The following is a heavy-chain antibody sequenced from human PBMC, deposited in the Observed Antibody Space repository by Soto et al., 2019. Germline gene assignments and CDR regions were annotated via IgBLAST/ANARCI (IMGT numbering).Heavy chain of an antibody. V-gene: IGHV1-69*06. CDR2: IVPILGPA. CDR3: ARAAKRYFDS. Sequence: QVQLVQSGAEVKKPGSSVNVSCKASGGTFNTFAISWVRQAPGQGLEYLGGIVPILGPAFYAQRFQGRVTITAVKSTNTPYLELTSLSSADTAVYYCARAAKRYFDSWGQGTQVTVSS. CDR1: GGTFNTFA. J-gene: IGHJ4*02.